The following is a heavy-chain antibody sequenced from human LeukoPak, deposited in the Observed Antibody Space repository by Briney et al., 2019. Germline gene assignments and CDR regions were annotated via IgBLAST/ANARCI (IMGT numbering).Heavy chain of an antibody. CDR1: GGTFSSYA. V-gene: IGHV1-69*05. D-gene: IGHD2-2*01. Sequence: SVTVSCKASGGTFSSYAISWVRQAPGQGLEWMGGIIPIFGTAHYAQKFQGRVTITTDESTSTAYMELSSLRSEDTAVCYCARDIRDIVVVPAARDYYYYMDVWGKGTTVTVSS. J-gene: IGHJ6*03. CDR2: IIPIFGTA. CDR3: ARDIRDIVVVPAARDYYYYMDV.